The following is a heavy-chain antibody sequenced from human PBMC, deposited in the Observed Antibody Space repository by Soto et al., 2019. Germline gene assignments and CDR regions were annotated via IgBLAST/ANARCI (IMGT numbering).Heavy chain of an antibody. CDR3: ARDAPGAAPY. CDR2: INYRGST. Sequence: QVPLQEAGPGLVKPSQTLSLTCTVSGGSMSSGDHYWNWIRQHPEKGLEWIGYINYRGSTSYDPSLKSRLTISVDTSKNQFSLKLPSVTAAHTAMYYCARDAPGAAPYWGQGTLVTVSS. J-gene: IGHJ4*02. D-gene: IGHD6-13*01. V-gene: IGHV4-31*03. CDR1: GGSMSSGDHY.